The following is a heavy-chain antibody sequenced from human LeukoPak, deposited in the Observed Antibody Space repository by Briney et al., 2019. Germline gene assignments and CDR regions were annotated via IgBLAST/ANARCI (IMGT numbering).Heavy chain of an antibody. CDR2: ISGSGGST. CDR3: ANNYDSSGYSHFDY. J-gene: IGHJ4*02. CDR1: GASMNTHY. D-gene: IGHD3-22*01. Sequence: ETLSLTCAVSGASMNTHYWSWIRQPPGKGLEWVSAISGSGGSTYYADSVKGRFTISRDNSKNTLYLQMNSLRAEDTAVYYCANNYDSSGYSHFDYWGQGTLVTVSS. V-gene: IGHV3-23*01.